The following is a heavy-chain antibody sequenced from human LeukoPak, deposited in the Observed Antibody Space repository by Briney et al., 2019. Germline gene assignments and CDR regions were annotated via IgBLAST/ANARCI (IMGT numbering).Heavy chain of an antibody. CDR1: GFTFSSYG. CDR3: AKGGGTGYSSSWYSN. CDR2: ISFDGTNK. Sequence: GGSLRLSCAASGFTFSSYGMHWVRQAPGKGLEWVAVISFDGTNKFYADSVKGRFTISRDNSKKTVYLQMNSLRAEDAAVYYCAKGGGTGYSSSWYSNRGQGTLVTVSS. D-gene: IGHD6-13*01. J-gene: IGHJ4*02. V-gene: IGHV3-30*18.